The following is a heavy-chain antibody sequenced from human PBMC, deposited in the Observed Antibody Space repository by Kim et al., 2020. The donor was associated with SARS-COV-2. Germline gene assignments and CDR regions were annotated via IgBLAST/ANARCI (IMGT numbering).Heavy chain of an antibody. V-gene: IGHV1-8*01. CDR3: ARYNWNSWGYYYGMDV. J-gene: IGHJ6*02. Sequence: ASVKVSCKASGYTFTSYDINWVRQATGQGLEWMGWMNPNSGNTGYAQKFQGRVTMTRNTSISTAYMELSSLRSEDTAIYYCARYNWNSWGYYYGMDVWGQGTTVTVSS. CDR2: MNPNSGNT. D-gene: IGHD1-7*01. CDR1: GYTFTSYD.